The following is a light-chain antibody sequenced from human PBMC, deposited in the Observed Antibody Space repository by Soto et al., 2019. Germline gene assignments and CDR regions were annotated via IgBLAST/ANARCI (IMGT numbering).Light chain of an antibody. CDR1: QDISNY. CDR2: DAS. V-gene: IGKV1-33*01. J-gene: IGKJ1*01. Sequence: DIQMTQSPSSLSASVGDRVTITCQASQDISNYLNWYQQKPGKAPKLLIYDASNLETGVPSRFSGSGSGTDFTFTISSLQHEDIATYYCQQCDNLPWTFGQGTKVEIK. CDR3: QQCDNLPWT.